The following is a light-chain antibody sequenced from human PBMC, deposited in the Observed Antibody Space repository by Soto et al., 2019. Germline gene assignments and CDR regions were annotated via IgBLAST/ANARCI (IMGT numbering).Light chain of an antibody. CDR2: DVS. CDR3: STYASSGIEV. Sequence: QSALTQPASVSGSPGQSITISCSGTSSDVGGYNYVVWHQQHPGKAPKVLIHDVSHRPSGVSNRFSGSKSGDTASLTISGLQAEDEADYYCSTYASSGIEVFGGGTKVTVL. J-gene: IGLJ2*01. CDR1: SSDVGGYNY. V-gene: IGLV2-14*01.